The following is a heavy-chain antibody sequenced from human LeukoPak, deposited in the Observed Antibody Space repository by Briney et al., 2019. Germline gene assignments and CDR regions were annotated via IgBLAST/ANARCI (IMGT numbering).Heavy chain of an antibody. Sequence: KPSETLSLTCTVSGGSISSYYWSWIRQPPGKGLEWIGYIYYSGSTNYNPSLKSRVTISVDTSKNQFSLKLSSVTAADTAVYYCARRGPYDAFDIWGQGTMVTVSS. CDR3: ARRGPYDAFDI. J-gene: IGHJ3*02. V-gene: IGHV4-59*08. CDR2: IYYSGST. CDR1: GGSISSYY.